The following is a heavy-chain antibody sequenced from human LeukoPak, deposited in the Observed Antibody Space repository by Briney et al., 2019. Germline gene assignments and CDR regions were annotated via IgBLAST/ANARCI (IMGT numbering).Heavy chain of an antibody. CDR1: GLTFSSYG. D-gene: IGHD2-2*01. Sequence: GRSLRLSCAATGLTFSSYGMHWVRQAPGKGLEWVAVISYDGTIRNYADSVKGRFTISRDNSKNTLYLQMNSLTAEDTALYYCAKGGCSSTTCYLANPWGQGTLVTVSS. J-gene: IGHJ5*02. CDR3: AKGGCSSTTCYLANP. CDR2: ISYDGTIR. V-gene: IGHV3-30*18.